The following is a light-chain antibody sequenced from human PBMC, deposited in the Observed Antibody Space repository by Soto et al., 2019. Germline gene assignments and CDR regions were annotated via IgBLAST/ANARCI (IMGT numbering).Light chain of an antibody. V-gene: IGLV2-14*01. CDR3: TSYTSISTPPGV. J-gene: IGLJ2*01. Sequence: QSALTQPASVSGSPGQSITISCSGTTSDDGGYNYVSWYQQYPGKAPKLMIYEVSNRPSGVSNRFSGSKSGNTASLTISGPQAEDEADYYCTSYTSISTPPGVFGGGTKLTVL. CDR2: EVS. CDR1: TSDDGGYNY.